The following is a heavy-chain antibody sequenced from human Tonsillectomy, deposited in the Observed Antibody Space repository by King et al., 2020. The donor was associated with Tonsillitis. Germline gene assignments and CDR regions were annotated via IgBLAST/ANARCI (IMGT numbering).Heavy chain of an antibody. J-gene: IGHJ4*02. Sequence: VQLVESGGGLVPPGGSLRLSCAASGFTFSSYEMNWVRQAPGKGLEWVAYISSSGSTIYYADSVKGRFTISRDNAKNSLYLQMTSLRAEDTAVYYCARELYGSGSFFQRHFDYWGQGNLVTVSS. V-gene: IGHV3-48*03. CDR1: GFTFSSYE. CDR3: ARELYGSGSFFQRHFDY. D-gene: IGHD3-10*01. CDR2: ISSSGSTI.